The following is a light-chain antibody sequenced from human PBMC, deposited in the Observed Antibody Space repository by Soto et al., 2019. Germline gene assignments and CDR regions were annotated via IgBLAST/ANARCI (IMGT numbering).Light chain of an antibody. CDR3: SSYTSSSTNV. CDR2: DVS. Sequence: SAPTQPSPLSWAPGRAITISLPGNSRYVGGYNYVSWYQQHPGKAPKLMIYDVSNRPSGVSNRFSGSKSGNTASLTISGLQAEDEADYYCSSYTSSSTNVFGTGTKVTVL. CDR1: SRYVGGYNY. V-gene: IGLV2-14*01. J-gene: IGLJ1*01.